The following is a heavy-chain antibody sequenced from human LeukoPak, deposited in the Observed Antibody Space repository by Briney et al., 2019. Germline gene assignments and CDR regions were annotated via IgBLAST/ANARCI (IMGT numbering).Heavy chain of an antibody. J-gene: IGHJ3*02. CDR3: ARALGLLFYRAFDI. Sequence: ASVKVSCKASGGTFSSYAISWVRQAPGQGLEWMGGIIPIFGTANYAQKFQGRVTITADKSTSTAYMELSSLRSEDTAVYYCARALGLLFYRAFDIWGQGTMVTVSS. CDR2: IIPIFGTA. D-gene: IGHD3-3*01. CDR1: GGTFSSYA. V-gene: IGHV1-69*06.